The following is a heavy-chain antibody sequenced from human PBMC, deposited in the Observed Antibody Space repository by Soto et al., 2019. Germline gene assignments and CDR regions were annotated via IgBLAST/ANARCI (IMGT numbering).Heavy chain of an antibody. CDR2: ISGSGGST. V-gene: IGHV3-23*01. J-gene: IGHJ6*02. CDR1: GFTFSSYA. Sequence: GGSLRLSCAASGFTFSSYAMSWVRQAPGKGLEWVSAISGSGGSTYYADSVKGRFTISRDNSKNTLYLQMNSLRAEDTAVYYCAKEMGGGSSSYYYYGMDVWGQGTTVTVSS. CDR3: AKEMGGGSSSYYYYGMDV. D-gene: IGHD6-6*01.